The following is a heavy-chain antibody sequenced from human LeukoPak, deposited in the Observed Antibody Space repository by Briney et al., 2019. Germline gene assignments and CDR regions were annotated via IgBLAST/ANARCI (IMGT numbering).Heavy chain of an antibody. CDR1: GFTFSSYG. V-gene: IGHV3-30*03. J-gene: IGHJ4*02. CDR2: ISYDGSNK. CDR3: ARDDYTCSSGSCYSQGVNY. D-gene: IGHD2-2*01. Sequence: PGGSLRLSCAASGFTFSSYGMHWVRQAPGKGLEWVAVISYDGSNKYYADSVKGRFTISRDNSKNTLYLQMNSLRTEDTAVYYCARDDYTCSSGSCYSQGVNYWGQGTLVTVSS.